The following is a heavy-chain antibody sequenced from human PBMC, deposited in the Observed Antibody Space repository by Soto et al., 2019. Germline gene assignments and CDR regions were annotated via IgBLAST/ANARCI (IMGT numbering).Heavy chain of an antibody. J-gene: IGHJ3*02. CDR1: GFTFSSYE. CDR3: ARDSEVITTYDAFDI. D-gene: IGHD3-22*01. V-gene: IGHV3-48*03. CDR2: ISSSGSTI. Sequence: SGGSLRLSCAASGFTFSSYEMNWVRQAPGKGLEWVSYISSSGSTIYYADSVKGRFTISRDNAKNSLYLQMNSLRAEDTAVYYCARDSEVITTYDAFDIWGQGTMVTVSS.